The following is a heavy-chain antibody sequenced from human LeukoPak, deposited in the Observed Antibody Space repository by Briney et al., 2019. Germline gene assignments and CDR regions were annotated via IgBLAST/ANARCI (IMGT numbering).Heavy chain of an antibody. CDR2: ISSSGSTI. D-gene: IGHD3-10*02. V-gene: IGHV3-48*03. J-gene: IGHJ6*04. CDR1: GFTFSSYE. CDR3: AERGITMIGGV. Sequence: GGSLRLSCAASGFTFSSYEMNWVRQAPGKGLEWVSYISSSGSTIYYADSVKGRFTISRDNAKNSLHLQMNSLRAEDTAVYYCAERGITMIGGVWGKGTTVTISS.